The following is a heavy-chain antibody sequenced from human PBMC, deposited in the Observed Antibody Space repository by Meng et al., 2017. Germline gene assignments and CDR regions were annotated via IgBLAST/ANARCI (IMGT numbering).Heavy chain of an antibody. J-gene: IGHJ4*02. V-gene: IGHV1-18*01. D-gene: IGHD3/OR15-3a*01. CDR1: GYTFTRYG. CDR2: ISAYNGNT. CDR3: ARESRDYYFDY. Sequence: QVRLLQSGAEVQKPGATVKVSHNASGYTFTRYGISWLRQAPGQGLEWMGWISAYNGNTNYAQKLQGRVTMTTDTSTSTAYMELRSLRSDDTAVYYCARESRDYYFDYWGQGTLVTVSS.